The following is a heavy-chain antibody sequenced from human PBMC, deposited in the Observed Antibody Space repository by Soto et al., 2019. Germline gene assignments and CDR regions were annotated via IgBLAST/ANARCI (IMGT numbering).Heavy chain of an antibody. CDR1: GGTFSYYT. J-gene: IGHJ4*02. V-gene: IGHV1-69*02. CDR2: VIPMVGMS. D-gene: IGHD3-10*01. Sequence: QVQLVQSGAEVKKPGSSVKVSCTASGGTFSYYTISWVRQAPGQGLEWMGRVIPMVGMSSYAQKVQGRVTITADKSTSTVYMALSSLRSEDTAVYYCATTYGSGSTHFDYWGQGTLVTVSS. CDR3: ATTYGSGSTHFDY.